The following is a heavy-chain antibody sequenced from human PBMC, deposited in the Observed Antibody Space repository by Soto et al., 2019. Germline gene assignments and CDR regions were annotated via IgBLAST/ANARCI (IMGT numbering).Heavy chain of an antibody. Sequence: QVQLQESGPGLVKPSETLSLTCTVSGGSVSSGSYYWSWIRQPPGKGLEWIGYIYYSGSTNYNPALRRRVTIXXDXSXXQFSLKLSSVTAADTAVYYCASTLTIFGGRNWFDPWGQGTLVTVSS. V-gene: IGHV4-61*01. J-gene: IGHJ5*02. CDR1: GGSVSSGSYY. D-gene: IGHD3-3*01. CDR3: ASTLTIFGGRNWFDP. CDR2: IYYSGST.